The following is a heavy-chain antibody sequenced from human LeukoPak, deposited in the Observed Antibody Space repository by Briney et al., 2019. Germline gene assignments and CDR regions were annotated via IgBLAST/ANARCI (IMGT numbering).Heavy chain of an antibody. CDR1: GITFSSYA. CDR3: AKDMWRRDGYNPLGIFDY. V-gene: IGHV3-23*01. J-gene: IGHJ4*02. D-gene: IGHD5-24*01. Sequence: GVSLRLSCAAAGITFSSYALSWVRQAPGKGLEWVSAISGSGDSTYYADSVKGRFTISRDNSKNTVSLQMNSLGAEDTAVYYCAKDMWRRDGYNPLGIFDYWGQGTLVTVS. CDR2: ISGSGDST.